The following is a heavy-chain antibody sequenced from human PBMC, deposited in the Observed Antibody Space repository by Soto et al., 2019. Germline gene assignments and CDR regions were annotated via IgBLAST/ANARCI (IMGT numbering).Heavy chain of an antibody. CDR3: ARIGGWYDIDF. CDR2: IFYNGTA. CDR1: GGSVSSGSFH. Sequence: PSETLSLTCSVSGGSVSSGSFHWSWIRQPPGKGLQFIGSIFYNGTANYSPSLKNRVSILIDTSQSQFFLQLISVAAADTAVYYCARIGGWYDIDFWGQESLVTVSS. V-gene: IGHV4-61*01. J-gene: IGHJ4*02. D-gene: IGHD6-19*01.